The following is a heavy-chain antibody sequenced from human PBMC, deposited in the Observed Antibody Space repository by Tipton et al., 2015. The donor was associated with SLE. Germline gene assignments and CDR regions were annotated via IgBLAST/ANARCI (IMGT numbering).Heavy chain of an antibody. D-gene: IGHD5-18*01. V-gene: IGHV4-59*11. CDR2: IYYTGTT. J-gene: IGHJ6*02. Sequence: TLSLTCTVSGGSIINHYWAWIRLPPGKGLEWIGYIYYTGTTNYNPSLKSRVSMAVDRSKNQVYLNVSSVTAADTATYYCARAQVDTDVDRYFVFGMDVWGQGATVTVSS. CDR3: ARAQVDTDVDRYFVFGMDV. CDR1: GGSIINHY.